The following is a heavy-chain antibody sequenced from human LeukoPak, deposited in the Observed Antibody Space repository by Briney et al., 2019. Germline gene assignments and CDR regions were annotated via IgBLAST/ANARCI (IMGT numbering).Heavy chain of an antibody. CDR1: GFTLSSNY. J-gene: IGHJ4*02. D-gene: IGHD3-22*01. CDR2: IYSGGST. CDR3: ARGGDISGSPFDY. V-gene: IGHV3-53*01. Sequence: GGSLRLSCAVSGFTLSSNYMNWVRQAPGKGLEWVSVIYSGGSTYYPDSVKGRFTISRDNSKNTLYLQMNRRRAEDTAVYYWARGGDISGSPFDYWGQGTLVTVSS.